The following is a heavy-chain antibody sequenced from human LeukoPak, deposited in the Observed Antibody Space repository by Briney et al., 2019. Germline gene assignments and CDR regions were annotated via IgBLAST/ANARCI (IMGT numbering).Heavy chain of an antibody. CDR3: AQEIRPNDY. CDR1: GFTFSTYG. CDR2: ISHDGENI. J-gene: IGHJ4*02. V-gene: IGHV3-30*18. D-gene: IGHD4-17*01. Sequence: SGGSLRLSCAASGFTFSTYGMHWVRQAPGKGLEWVAVISHDGENIYYSDSVKGRFTISRDNSKNTLHLQMNSLRVEDTAVYYCAQEIRPNDYWGQGTLVTVSS.